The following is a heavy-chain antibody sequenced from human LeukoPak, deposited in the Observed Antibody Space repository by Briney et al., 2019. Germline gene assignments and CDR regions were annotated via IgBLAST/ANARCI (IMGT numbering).Heavy chain of an antibody. CDR1: GGSFSGYY. Sequence: SETLSLTCAVYGGSFSGYYWSWIRQPPGKGLEWIGEINHSGSTNYNPSLKSRVTISVDTSKNQFSLKLSSVTAADTAVYYCASIDYYGSGSTPDYWGQGTLVTVSS. J-gene: IGHJ4*02. CDR2: INHSGST. D-gene: IGHD3-10*01. CDR3: ASIDYYGSGSTPDY. V-gene: IGHV4-34*01.